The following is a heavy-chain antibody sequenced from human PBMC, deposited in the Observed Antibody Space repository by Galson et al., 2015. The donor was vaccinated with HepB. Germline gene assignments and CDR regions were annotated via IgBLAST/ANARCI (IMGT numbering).Heavy chain of an antibody. CDR3: ARDAYDSRSSPMDC. D-gene: IGHD3-22*01. CDR2: ISSSTTYI. J-gene: IGHJ4*02. V-gene: IGHV3-21*01. CDR1: GFTFSHYS. Sequence: SLRLSCAASGFTFSHYSMTWVRQAPGKGLEWVSSISSSTTYIYYSDSVKGRFTISRDNAKNSLYLEMNSLRADDTGIYYCARDAYDSRSSPMDCWGRGTLVTVSS.